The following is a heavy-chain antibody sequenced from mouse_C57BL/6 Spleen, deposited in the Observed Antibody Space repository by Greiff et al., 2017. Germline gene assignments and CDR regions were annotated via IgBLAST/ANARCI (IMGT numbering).Heavy chain of an antibody. D-gene: IGHD2-4*01. CDR2: INPNNGGT. Sequence: VQLQQSGPELVKPGASVKISCKASGYTFTDYYMNWVKQSHGKSLEWIGDINPNNGGTSYNQKFKGKATLTVDKSSSTAYMELRSLTSEDSAVYYCARCDYDHYWGQGTTLTVSS. V-gene: IGHV1-26*01. CDR3: ARCDYDHY. CDR1: GYTFTDYY. J-gene: IGHJ2*01.